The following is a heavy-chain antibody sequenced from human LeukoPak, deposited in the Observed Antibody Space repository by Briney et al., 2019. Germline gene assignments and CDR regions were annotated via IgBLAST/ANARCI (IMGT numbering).Heavy chain of an antibody. CDR1: GGSISSYY. Sequence: SETLSLTCTVSGGSISSYYWSWIRQPPGKGLEWIGYIYYSGSTDYNPSLKSRVTISVDTSKNQFSLKLSSVTAADTAVYYCARGAISYLDYWGQGTLVTVSS. CDR3: ARGAISYLDY. V-gene: IGHV4-59*01. D-gene: IGHD2/OR15-2a*01. CDR2: IYYSGST. J-gene: IGHJ4*02.